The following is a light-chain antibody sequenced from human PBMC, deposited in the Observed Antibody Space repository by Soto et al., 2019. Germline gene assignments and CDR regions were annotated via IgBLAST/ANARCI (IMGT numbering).Light chain of an antibody. J-gene: IGLJ1*01. V-gene: IGLV2-14*03. CDR1: SSDVGGYNY. Sequence: QSALTQPASVSGSPGQSITISCTGTSSDVGGYNYVSWYQQHPGKAPKLMIYDVDNRPSGVSNRFSGSKSGNTASLTISGLQAEDEGDYYCSSYTSLSTGVFGTGTKLTVL. CDR3: SSYTSLSTGV. CDR2: DVD.